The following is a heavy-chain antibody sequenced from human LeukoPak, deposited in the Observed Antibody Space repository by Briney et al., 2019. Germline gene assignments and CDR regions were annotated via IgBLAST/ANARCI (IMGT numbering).Heavy chain of an antibody. J-gene: IGHJ3*02. D-gene: IGHD2-8*01. CDR1: GFTFSSYG. Sequence: GGSLRLSCAASGFTFSSYGMHWVRQAPGKGLEWVAFIRYDGSNKYYADSVKGRFTISRGNSKNTLYLQMNSLRAEDTNVYDCAKEIECSNSVCRDALDICGQGTMVTVSS. V-gene: IGHV3-30*02. CDR3: AKEIECSNSVCRDALDI. CDR2: IRYDGSNK.